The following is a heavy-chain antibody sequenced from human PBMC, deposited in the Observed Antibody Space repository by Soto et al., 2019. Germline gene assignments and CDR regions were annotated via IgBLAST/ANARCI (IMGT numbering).Heavy chain of an antibody. J-gene: IGHJ3*02. Sequence: QVQLQESGPGLVKPSQTLSLTCTVSGGSISSGGYYWSWIRQHPGKGLEWIGYIYYSGSTYYNPSLKSRVTISVDTYKNQLSLKLRSVTAADTAVYYCATNDHGDRYDAFDIWGQGTMVTVS. D-gene: IGHD4-17*01. CDR3: ATNDHGDRYDAFDI. CDR1: GGSISSGGYY. V-gene: IGHV4-31*03. CDR2: IYYSGST.